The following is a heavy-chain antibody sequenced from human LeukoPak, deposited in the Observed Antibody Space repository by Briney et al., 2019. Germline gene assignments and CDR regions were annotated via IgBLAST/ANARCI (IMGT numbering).Heavy chain of an antibody. Sequence: SETLSLTCTVSGGSISSYYWSRIRQPPGKGLEWIGYIYYSGSTKYNPSLKSRVTISVDTSKNQFSLKLNSATAADTAVYYCARVHVNSGYYFGDAFDFWGQGTMVTVSS. CDR2: IYYSGST. CDR3: ARVHVNSGYYFGDAFDF. J-gene: IGHJ3*01. CDR1: GGSISSYY. V-gene: IGHV4-59*08. D-gene: IGHD3-22*01.